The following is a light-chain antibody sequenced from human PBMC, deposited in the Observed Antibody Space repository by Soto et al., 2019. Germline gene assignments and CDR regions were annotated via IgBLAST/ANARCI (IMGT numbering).Light chain of an antibody. CDR2: GAS. V-gene: IGKV3-20*01. Sequence: EIVLTQSPGTLSLSPGERATLSCRASQSVSSSYLAWYQQKPGQAPRLLIYGASSRATGIPDRFSGSGSGTDFPLTISRLEPEDFAVYYCQQYGSSPYTFRRGTKLESK. J-gene: IGKJ2*01. CDR3: QQYGSSPYT. CDR1: QSVSSSY.